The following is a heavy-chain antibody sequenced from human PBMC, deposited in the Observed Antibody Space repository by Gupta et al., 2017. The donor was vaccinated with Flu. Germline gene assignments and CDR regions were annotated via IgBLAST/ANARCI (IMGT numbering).Heavy chain of an antibody. D-gene: IGHD2-2*02. CDR3: ARGRRIGWGYCSSTSCYTGRIYAFDI. CDR2: INHSGST. V-gene: IGHV4-34*01. Sequence: GKGLEWMGEINHSGSTNYNPSLKSRGTRAVDTSKNQFSLKLSSVTAADTAVYYWARGRRIGWGYCSSTSCYTGRIYAFDIWGQGTMVTVSA. J-gene: IGHJ3*02.